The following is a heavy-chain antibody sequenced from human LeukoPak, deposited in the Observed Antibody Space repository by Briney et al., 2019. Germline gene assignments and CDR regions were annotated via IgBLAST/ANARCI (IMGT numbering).Heavy chain of an antibody. J-gene: IGHJ3*02. CDR2: IYPGDSDT. Sequence: GESLKFSCKGSGYSSTSYWIGWVRQMPGKGLEWMGIIYPGDSDTRYSPSFQGQVTISADKSISTAYLQWSSLKASDTAMYYCATPPNYDSSGYYGAFDIWGQGTMVTVSS. D-gene: IGHD3-22*01. CDR1: GYSSTSYW. V-gene: IGHV5-51*01. CDR3: ATPPNYDSSGYYGAFDI.